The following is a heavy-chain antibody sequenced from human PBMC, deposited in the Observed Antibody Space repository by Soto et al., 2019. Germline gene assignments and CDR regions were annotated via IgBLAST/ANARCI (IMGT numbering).Heavy chain of an antibody. D-gene: IGHD3-22*01. CDR3: ARNPYYYDSSGYYLGAFDI. V-gene: IGHV4-4*07. J-gene: IGHJ3*02. CDR2: IYASGIT. CDR1: GGSMSSYY. Sequence: SETLSLTCTASGGSMSSYYWSWIRQPAGKGLEWIGRIYASGITNYKPSLKSRVTMSVDTSKNQFSLKLTSVTAADTAVYYCARNPYYYDSSGYYLGAFDIWGQGTMVTVSS.